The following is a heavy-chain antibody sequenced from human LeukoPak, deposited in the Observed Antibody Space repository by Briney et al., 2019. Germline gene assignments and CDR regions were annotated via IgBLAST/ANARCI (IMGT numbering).Heavy chain of an antibody. CDR1: GGSISSSSYY. D-gene: IGHD3-10*01. CDR2: IYYSGST. Sequence: SETLSLTCTVSGGSISSSSYYWGWIRQPPGKGLEWIGSIYYSGSTYYNPSLKSRATISVDTSKNQFSLKLSSVTAADTAVYYCARQRFGELSPFFDYWGQGTLVTVSS. V-gene: IGHV4-39*01. J-gene: IGHJ4*02. CDR3: ARQRFGELSPFFDY.